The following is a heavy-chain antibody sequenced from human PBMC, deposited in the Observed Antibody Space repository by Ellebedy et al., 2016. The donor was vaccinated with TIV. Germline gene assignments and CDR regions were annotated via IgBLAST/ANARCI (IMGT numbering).Heavy chain of an antibody. Sequence: GESLKISCAASGFTFSSYGMHWVRQAPGKGLEWVGRSKSKADGGATDFAAPVRGRFTISRDDSKDTLYLQMNSLKTEDTAVYYCTKNLRWEDQKDYWGQGTLVTVSS. CDR3: TKNLRWEDQKDY. V-gene: IGHV3-15*01. CDR2: SKSKADGGAT. D-gene: IGHD1-26*01. J-gene: IGHJ4*02. CDR1: GFTFSSYG.